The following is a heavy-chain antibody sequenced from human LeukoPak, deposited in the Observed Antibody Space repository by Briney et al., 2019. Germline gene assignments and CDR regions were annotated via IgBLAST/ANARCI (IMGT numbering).Heavy chain of an antibody. Sequence: PGGSLRLSCAASGFTFSSYAMSSVRQTPGKGLEWVSAISGSGGGRYYADSVKGRFTISRDNSKNTLYLQMNRLGAEDTSVNYCVKGAHYDMLSGYRFLKVDPWGQGTLVTVSS. CDR3: VKGAHYDMLSGYRFLKVDP. V-gene: IGHV3-23*01. D-gene: IGHD3-9*01. CDR1: GFTFSSYA. CDR2: ISGSGGGR. J-gene: IGHJ5*02.